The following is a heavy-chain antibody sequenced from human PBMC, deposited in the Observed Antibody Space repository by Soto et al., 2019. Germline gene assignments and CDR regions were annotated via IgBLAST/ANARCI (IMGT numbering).Heavy chain of an antibody. J-gene: IGHJ6*02. CDR2: IIRDGSST. V-gene: IGHV3-74*01. D-gene: IGHD6-13*01. CDR1: GFTFSSYW. Sequence: EVQLVESGGGLVQPGGSLRLSCAASGFTFSSYWMHWVRQAPGKGLVWISRIIRDGSSTNYADSVKGRFTISRDNAKNTLYLEINSLSADDTAVYFCGRGGSGIYGMDIWGQGTTVTVSS. CDR3: GRGGSGIYGMDI.